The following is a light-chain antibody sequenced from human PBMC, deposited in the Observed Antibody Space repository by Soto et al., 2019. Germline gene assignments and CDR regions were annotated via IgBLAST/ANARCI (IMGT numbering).Light chain of an antibody. V-gene: IGKV1-39*01. J-gene: IGKJ4*01. CDR1: QSISSY. CDR2: AAS. Sequence: DIPMTQSPYSLSASVGDRVTITCRASQSISSYLNWYQQKLGKAPKLLIYAASSLQSGVPARFSGSGSGTDFTLTISSLQPEDFATYYCQQSYTFGGGTKVEIK. CDR3: QQSYT.